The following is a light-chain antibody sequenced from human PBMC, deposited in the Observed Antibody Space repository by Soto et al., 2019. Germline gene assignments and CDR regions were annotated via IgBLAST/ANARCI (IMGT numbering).Light chain of an antibody. CDR2: GAS. Sequence: EMVLTQSPGTLSLSPGERATLSCRASQSVSSSYLAWYQQKPGQAPRLLIYGASSMATGITDRFSGSGSGTDFTLTSSRLEPEDFAVYYCQQYGSSPVTFGPGTKVAIK. CDR3: QQYGSSPVT. V-gene: IGKV3-20*01. CDR1: QSVSSSY. J-gene: IGKJ3*01.